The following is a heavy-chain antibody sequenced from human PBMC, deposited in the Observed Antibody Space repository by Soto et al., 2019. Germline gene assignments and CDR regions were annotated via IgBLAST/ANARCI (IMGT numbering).Heavy chain of an antibody. J-gene: IGHJ4*02. CDR2: ISGSGGST. CDR1: GFTLSSYA. V-gene: IGHV3-23*01. CDR3: AKEELRASIPYYFDY. Sequence: GGSLRLSCAASGFTLSSYAMSWVRQAPGKGLEWVSAISGSGGSTYYANSVKGRFTISRDNSKNTLYLQMNSLRAEDTALYYCAKEELRASIPYYFDYWGQGTLVTVSS. D-gene: IGHD2-2*02.